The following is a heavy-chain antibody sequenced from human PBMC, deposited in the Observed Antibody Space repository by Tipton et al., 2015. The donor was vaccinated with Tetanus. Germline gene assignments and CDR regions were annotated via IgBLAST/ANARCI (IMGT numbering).Heavy chain of an antibody. CDR1: GDSISRGGYF. CDR3: ARDQGGGRVVRLNWLDP. D-gene: IGHD6-6*01. Sequence: TLSLTCTVSGDSISRGGYFWNLVPPRPGKGPGGVGDNYYSGETYYKPSLKSRVSMSVDTSKNQFSLNLTSVTAADTAVYYCARDQGGGRVVRLNWLDPWGQGALVTVSS. V-gene: IGHV4-31*03. CDR2: NYYSGET. J-gene: IGHJ5*02.